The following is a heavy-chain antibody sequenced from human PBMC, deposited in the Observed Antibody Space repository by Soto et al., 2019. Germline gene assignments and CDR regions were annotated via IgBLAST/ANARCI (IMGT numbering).Heavy chain of an antibody. V-gene: IGHV6-1*01. Sequence: SQTLSLTCVISGDSVSSNTASWNWIRQSPSRGLEWLGRTYFRSKWYNDYAVSVKSRIIINPDTSNNQFSLQLNSVTPEDTAVYFCAKGDNLGPKTGYAFDPWGQGIMVTVS. J-gene: IGHJ5*02. CDR2: TYFRSKWYN. D-gene: IGHD5-12*01. CDR1: GDSVSSNTAS. CDR3: AKGDNLGPKTGYAFDP.